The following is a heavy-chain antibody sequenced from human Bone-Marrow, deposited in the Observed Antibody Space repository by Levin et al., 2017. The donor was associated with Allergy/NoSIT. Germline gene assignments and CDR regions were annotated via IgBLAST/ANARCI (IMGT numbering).Heavy chain of an antibody. CDR3: ARQGEYSGYDSRVGAFDI. V-gene: IGHV5-51*01. J-gene: IGHJ3*02. CDR2: IYPGDSDT. D-gene: IGHD5-12*01. Sequence: GGSLRLSCKGSGYSFTSYWIGWVRQMPGKGLEWMGIIYPGDSDTRYSPSFQGQVTISADKSISTAYLQWSSLKASDTAMYYCARQGEYSGYDSRVGAFDIWGQGTMVTVSS. CDR1: GYSFTSYW.